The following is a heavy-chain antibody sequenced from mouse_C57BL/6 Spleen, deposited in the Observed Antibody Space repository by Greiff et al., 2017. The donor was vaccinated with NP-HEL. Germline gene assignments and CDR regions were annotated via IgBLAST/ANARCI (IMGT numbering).Heavy chain of an antibody. D-gene: IGHD3-2*02. CDR3: ASGQLRRRFAY. V-gene: IGHV1-80*01. CDR2: IYPGDGDT. CDR1: GYAFSSYW. Sequence: VKLVESGAELVKPGASVKISCKASGYAFSSYWMNWVKQRPGKGLEWIGQIYPGDGDTNYNGKFKGKATLTADKSSSTAYMQLSSLTSEDSAVYFCASGQLRRRFAYWGQGTLVTVSA. J-gene: IGHJ3*01.